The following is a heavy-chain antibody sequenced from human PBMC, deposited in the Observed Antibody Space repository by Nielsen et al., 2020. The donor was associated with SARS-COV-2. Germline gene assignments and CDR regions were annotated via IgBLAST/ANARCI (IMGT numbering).Heavy chain of an antibody. CDR2: ISSSSSHT. Sequence: WIRQPPGKGLEWVSYISSSSSHTNHADSVKGRFTISRDNAKNSLYLQMNSLRDEDTAVYYCATGITGTNLYYYYMDVWGKGTTVTVSS. J-gene: IGHJ6*03. V-gene: IGHV3-11*06. D-gene: IGHD1-7*01. CDR3: ATGITGTNLYYYYMDV.